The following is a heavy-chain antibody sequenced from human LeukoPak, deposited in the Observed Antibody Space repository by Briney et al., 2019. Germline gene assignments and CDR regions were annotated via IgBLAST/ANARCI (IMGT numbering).Heavy chain of an antibody. J-gene: IGHJ6*03. CDR1: GGSISSYY. CDR2: IYYGGST. Sequence: PSETLSLTCTVSGGSISSYYWSWIRQPPGKGLEWIGYIYYGGSTNYNPSLKSRVTISVDTSKNQFSLKLSSVTAADTAVYYCARGYCSSTSCYLDNYYYYMDVWGKGTTVTVSS. V-gene: IGHV4-59*01. CDR3: ARGYCSSTSCYLDNYYYYMDV. D-gene: IGHD2-2*01.